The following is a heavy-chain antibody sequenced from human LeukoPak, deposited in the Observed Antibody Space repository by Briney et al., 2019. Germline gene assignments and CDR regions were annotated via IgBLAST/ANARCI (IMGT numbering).Heavy chain of an antibody. J-gene: IGHJ5*02. CDR2: FDPEDGET. D-gene: IGHD3-3*01. CDR3: ARDVDDFWTNRWFDP. CDR1: GYTLTELS. V-gene: IGHV1-24*01. Sequence: ASVKVSCKVSGYTLTELSMHWVRQAPGKGLEWMGGFDPEDGETIYAQKFQGRVTMTEDTSTDTAYMELSSVTAADTAVYCCARDVDDFWTNRWFDPWGQGTLVTVSS.